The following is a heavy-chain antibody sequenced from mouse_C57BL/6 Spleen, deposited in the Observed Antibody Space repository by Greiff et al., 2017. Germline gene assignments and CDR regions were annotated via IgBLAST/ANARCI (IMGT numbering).Heavy chain of an antibody. V-gene: IGHV7-3*01. J-gene: IGHJ2*01. CDR1: GFTFTDYY. CDR3: ARYSGIYYYGSSPYYFDY. CDR2: IRNKANGYTT. Sequence: EVKLVESGGGLVQPGGSLSLSCAASGFTFTDYYMSWVRQPPGKALEWLGFIRNKANGYTTEYSASVKARFTISRDNSQSILYLQMNALRAEDSATYYCARYSGIYYYGSSPYYFDYWGQGTTLTVSS. D-gene: IGHD1-1*01.